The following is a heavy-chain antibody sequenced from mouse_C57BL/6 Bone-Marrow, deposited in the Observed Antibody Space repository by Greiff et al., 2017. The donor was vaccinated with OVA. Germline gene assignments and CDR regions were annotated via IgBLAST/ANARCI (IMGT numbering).Heavy chain of an antibody. CDR1: GYTFTSSW. Sequence: QVQLQQPGAELVMPGASVKLSCKASGYTFTSSWMHWVKQRPGQGLEWIGEIDTSDSYTNYNQKFKGKSTLTVDQSSSTAYMQLSSLTSEDSAVYSCARSTGQGDYFDYWGQGTTLTVSS. CDR3: ARSTGQGDYFDY. J-gene: IGHJ2*01. D-gene: IGHD4-1*01. V-gene: IGHV1-69*01. CDR2: IDTSDSYT.